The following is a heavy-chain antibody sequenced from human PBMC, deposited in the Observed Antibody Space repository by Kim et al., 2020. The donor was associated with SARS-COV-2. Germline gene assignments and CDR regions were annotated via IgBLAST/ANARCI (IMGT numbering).Heavy chain of an antibody. CDR2: DASST. D-gene: IGHD1-26*01. Sequence: DASSTFYADYVKGRITISRDNAKNTLYLQMNSLRAGDTAVYYCARGDSGPWGQGTLVTVSS. J-gene: IGHJ5*02. V-gene: IGHV3-74*01. CDR3: ARGDSGP.